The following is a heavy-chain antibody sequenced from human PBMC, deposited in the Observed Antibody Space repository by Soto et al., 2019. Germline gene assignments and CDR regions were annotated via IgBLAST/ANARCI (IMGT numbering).Heavy chain of an antibody. Sequence: EVQLVESGGGLVKPGGSLRLSCAASGFTFSSYSMNWVRQAPGKGLEWVSSISSSSSYIYYADSVKGRFTISRDNAKNSLYLQMNSLRAEDTAVYYCARDRSSSSYFDLWGRGTLVTVSS. J-gene: IGHJ2*01. CDR2: ISSSSSYI. D-gene: IGHD6-6*01. V-gene: IGHV3-21*01. CDR3: ARDRSSSSYFDL. CDR1: GFTFSSYS.